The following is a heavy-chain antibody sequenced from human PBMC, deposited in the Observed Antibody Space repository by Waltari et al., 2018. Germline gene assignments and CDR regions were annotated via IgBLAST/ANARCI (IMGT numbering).Heavy chain of an antibody. CDR1: GFTVRTNF. CDR2: IYRGGNT. V-gene: IGHV3-53*01. Sequence: EVQLVESGGNLIQPGGSLRLSCAASGFTVRTNFISWVRQAPGKGLGGVSSIYRGGNTYYAGTVKGRFTISRDNYKNMVYLEMNSLRAEDTAVYYCAKQSPSYTRGWYPLESWGPGTLVTVSP. D-gene: IGHD6-19*01. J-gene: IGHJ4*02. CDR3: AKQSPSYTRGWYPLES.